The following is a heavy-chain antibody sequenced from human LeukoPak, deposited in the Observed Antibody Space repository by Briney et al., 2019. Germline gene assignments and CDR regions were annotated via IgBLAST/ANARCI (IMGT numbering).Heavy chain of an antibody. D-gene: IGHD6-6*01. CDR1: GFTFSSYG. Sequence: GGSLRLSCAASGFTFSSYGMHWVRRAPGKGLEWVAFIRYDGSNKYYADSVKGRFTISRDNSKNTLYLQMNSLRSDDTAVYYCARGANIAARSGWFDPWGQGTLVTVSS. J-gene: IGHJ5*02. CDR2: IRYDGSNK. V-gene: IGHV3-30*02. CDR3: ARGANIAARSGWFDP.